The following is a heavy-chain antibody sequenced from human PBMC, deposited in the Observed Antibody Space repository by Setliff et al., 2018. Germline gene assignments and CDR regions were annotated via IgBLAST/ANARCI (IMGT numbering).Heavy chain of an antibody. D-gene: IGHD3-3*01. CDR1: GDSITNMSFY. CDR2: IYYDGST. J-gene: IGHJ6*03. CDR3: ARMSGFQYIDV. Sequence: PSETLSLTCTVSGDSITNMSFYWGWIRQPPGKGPDWIGSIYYDGSTYHNPSLKSRVTISIDTSKNQFSLSLTSVTAADTAVYYCARMSGFQYIDVWGKGTTVTV. V-gene: IGHV4-39*07.